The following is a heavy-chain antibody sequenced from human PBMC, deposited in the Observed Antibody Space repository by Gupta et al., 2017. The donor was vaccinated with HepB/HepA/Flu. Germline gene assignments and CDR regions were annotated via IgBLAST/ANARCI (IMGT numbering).Heavy chain of an antibody. V-gene: IGHV3-9*01. CDR3: AKDVVCAGYTIDRGYFDA. J-gene: IGHJ4*02. CDR2: IKWDSGNI. Sequence: EVELVESGGGLVQPGRPPPASCAASGFPFHLFSIHWVRRAPGKGLEWGAGIKWDSGNIDYADSVQGRFTISRDNAKNSVYLEMNNLRGEDTALYLCAKDVVCAGYTIDRGYFDAWGQGVLVTFSS. D-gene: IGHD2-15*01. CDR1: GFPFHLFS.